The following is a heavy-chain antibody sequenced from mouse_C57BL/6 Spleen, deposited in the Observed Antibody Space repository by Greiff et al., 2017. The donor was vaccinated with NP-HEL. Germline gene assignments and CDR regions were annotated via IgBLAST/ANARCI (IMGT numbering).Heavy chain of an antibody. CDR3: ASGSSYFDY. Sequence: LVESGAELARPGASVKLSCKASGYTFTSYGISWVKQRTGQGLEWIGEIYPRSGNTYYNVKFKGKATLTADKSSSTAYMELRSLTSEDSAVYFCASGSSYFDYWGQGTTLTVSS. CDR2: IYPRSGNT. J-gene: IGHJ2*01. V-gene: IGHV1-81*01. CDR1: GYTFTSYG. D-gene: IGHD1-1*01.